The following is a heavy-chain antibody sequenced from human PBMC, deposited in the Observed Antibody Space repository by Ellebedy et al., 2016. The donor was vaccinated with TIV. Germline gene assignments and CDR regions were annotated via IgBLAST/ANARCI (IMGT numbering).Heavy chain of an antibody. J-gene: IGHJ3*02. D-gene: IGHD1-26*01. CDR3: ASDPWGVGPAFDI. CDR2: IFGSGGKR. CDR1: GFTFSPYA. Sequence: GESLKISCAASGFTFSPYAMSWVRQAPGKGLEWVSGIFGSGGKRYADSVKGRFTISRDNSKRTVDLQMDSLRAEDTAIYYCASDPWGVGPAFDIWGQGTMVTVSS. V-gene: IGHV3-23*01.